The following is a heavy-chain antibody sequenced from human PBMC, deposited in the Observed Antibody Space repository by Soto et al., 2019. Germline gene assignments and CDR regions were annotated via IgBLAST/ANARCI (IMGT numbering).Heavy chain of an antibody. D-gene: IGHD3-10*01. CDR1: GGSISSYY. CDR3: AWDRQRGQAGMDV. Sequence: SETLSLTCTVSGGSISSYYWSWIRQPPGKGLEWIGYIYYSGSTNYNSSLNSRSTISVDTSKNQFSLKLSSVTAAATAVYHCAWDRQRGQAGMDVWGPGTQVTVSS. CDR2: IYYSGST. V-gene: IGHV4-59*01. J-gene: IGHJ6*02.